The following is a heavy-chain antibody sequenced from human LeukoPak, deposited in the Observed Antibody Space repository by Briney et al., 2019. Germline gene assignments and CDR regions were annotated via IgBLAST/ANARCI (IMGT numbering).Heavy chain of an antibody. CDR3: ASYYESSGFQIDY. Sequence: SPTPSLTCTVSGGSIISSTYYWACIRQPPGKGLEWIGSIYYRGSTYYNSSLKSRVTISVDTYKNQFSLRLSSVTAADTAVYYCASYYESSGFQIDYWGQGTLVTVSS. J-gene: IGHJ4*02. CDR2: IYYRGST. D-gene: IGHD3-22*01. CDR1: GGSIISSTYY. V-gene: IGHV4-39*01.